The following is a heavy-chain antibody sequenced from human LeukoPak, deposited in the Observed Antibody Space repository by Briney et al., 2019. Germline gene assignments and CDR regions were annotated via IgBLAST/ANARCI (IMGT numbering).Heavy chain of an antibody. D-gene: IGHD6-19*01. CDR1: GFTVSTNY. CDR2: IYAGGTT. Sequence: SGGSLRLSCAASGFTVSTNYMSWVRQAPGRGLVWVSVIYAGGTTYYADSVRGRFTISRDNSKNTLYLQMNSLRDEDTAVYYCARDSSGWYDHWGQGTLVTVSS. CDR3: ARDSSGWYDH. V-gene: IGHV3-53*01. J-gene: IGHJ5*02.